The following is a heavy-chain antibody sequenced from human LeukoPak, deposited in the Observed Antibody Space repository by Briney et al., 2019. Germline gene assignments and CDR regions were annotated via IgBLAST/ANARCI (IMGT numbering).Heavy chain of an antibody. D-gene: IGHD1-20*01. Sequence: PGGSLRLSCATSGFTFSSYAMSWVRQAPGKGLEWVSGISGSGGNSYYADSVKGRFTISRDNSKNTLYLQMNSLRAEDTAVYYCAKDPPISGSPFDYWGQGTLVTVSS. CDR3: AKDPPISGSPFDY. J-gene: IGHJ4*02. CDR2: ISGSGGNS. CDR1: GFTFSSYA. V-gene: IGHV3-23*01.